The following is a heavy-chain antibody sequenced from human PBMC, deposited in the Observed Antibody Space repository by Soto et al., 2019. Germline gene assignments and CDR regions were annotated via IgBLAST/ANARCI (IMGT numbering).Heavy chain of an antibody. D-gene: IGHD3-22*01. CDR2: ISGGGNDR. Sequence: VQLRESGGSLVQPGGSLTLSCAASGFPLSNYAMRWVRQTPEGGLEWVAAISGGGNDRYYADFVQGRFTFSRDNSRNILYLHMNSLRADDTAMYFCARSLFMVAPDSEPFDYWGQGTLVTVSS. J-gene: IGHJ4*02. V-gene: IGHV3-23*01. CDR3: ARSLFMVAPDSEPFDY. CDR1: GFPLSNYA.